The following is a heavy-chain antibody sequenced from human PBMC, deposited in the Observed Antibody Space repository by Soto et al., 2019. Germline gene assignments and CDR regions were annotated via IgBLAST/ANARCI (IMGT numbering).Heavy chain of an antibody. V-gene: IGHV1-3*01. J-gene: IGHJ6*02. CDR1: GYTFTSYA. CDR2: INAGNGNT. Sequence: GASVKVSCKASGYTFTSYAMHWVRQAPGQRLEWMGWINAGNGNTKYSQKFQGRVTITRDTSASTAYMELSSLRSEDTAVYYCARGQHWSYYYDSSGRSYGMDVWGQGTTVPVSS. CDR3: ARGQHWSYYYDSSGRSYGMDV. D-gene: IGHD3-22*01.